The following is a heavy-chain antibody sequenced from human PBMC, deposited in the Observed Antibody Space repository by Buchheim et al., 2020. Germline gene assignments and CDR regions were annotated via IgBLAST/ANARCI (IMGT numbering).Heavy chain of an antibody. J-gene: IGHJ4*02. V-gene: IGHV4-39*01. D-gene: IGHD3-10*01. CDR2: IYYSGST. Sequence: QLQLQESGPGLVKPSETLSLTCTVSGGAISRSSYYWGWIRQPPGKGLEWIGSIYYSGSTYCNPSLKSRVTISVDTSKNQFSLKLSSVTAADTAVYYCVRLLRYDGSGSYYPYYFDYWGQGTL. CDR3: VRLLRYDGSGSYYPYYFDY. CDR1: GGAISRSSYY.